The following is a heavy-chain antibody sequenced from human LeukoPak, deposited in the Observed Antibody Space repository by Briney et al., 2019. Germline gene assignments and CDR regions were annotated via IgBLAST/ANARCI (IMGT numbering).Heavy chain of an antibody. D-gene: IGHD4-17*01. CDR1: GGSISSYY. CDR2: IYTSGST. V-gene: IGHV4-4*07. CDR3: ARDKGHGANRSAFDI. J-gene: IGHJ3*02. Sequence: TSETLSLTGTVSGGSISSYYRSWIRQPAGKGLEWIGRIYTSGSTNYNPSLKSRVTMSVDTSKNQFSLKLSSVTAADTAVYYCARDKGHGANRSAFDIWGQGTMVTVSS.